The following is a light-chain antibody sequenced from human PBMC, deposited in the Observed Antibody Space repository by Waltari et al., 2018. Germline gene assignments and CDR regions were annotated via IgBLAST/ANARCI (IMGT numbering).Light chain of an antibody. CDR2: AAS. CDR3: QQSHSTPFT. V-gene: IGKV1-39*01. CDR1: QSIRSY. Sequence: DMQMTQSPSSLSASVGDKVTITCRASQSIRSYLNWYQQKPGNAPKLLIYAASNLQSGVPSRFSGSGSGTDFTLTISSLQAEDFATYYCQQSHSTPFTFGPGTKVDVK. J-gene: IGKJ3*01.